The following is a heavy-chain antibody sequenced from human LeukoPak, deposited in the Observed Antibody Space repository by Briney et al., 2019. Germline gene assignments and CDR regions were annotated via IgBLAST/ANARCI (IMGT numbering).Heavy chain of an antibody. CDR1: GGSISRGDYY. J-gene: IGHJ4*02. CDR3: ARAPYSSSWLIFDY. CDR2: IYYSGST. Sequence: SETLSLTCTVSGGSISRGDYYWSWIRQPPGKGLEWIGYIYYSGSTYYNPSLKSRVTISVDMSKNQFSLKLSSVTAADTAVYYCARAPYSSSWLIFDYWGQGTLVTVSP. V-gene: IGHV4-30-4*01. D-gene: IGHD6-13*01.